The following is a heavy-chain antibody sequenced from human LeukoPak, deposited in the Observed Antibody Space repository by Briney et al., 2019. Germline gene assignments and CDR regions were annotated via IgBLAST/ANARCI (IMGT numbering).Heavy chain of an antibody. CDR2: ISYDGSNK. CDR3: ARDMRQWLVQGYFDY. V-gene: IGHV3-30-3*01. J-gene: IGHJ4*02. Sequence: GGSLRLSCAASGFTFSSYAMHWVRQAPGKGLEWVAVISYDGSNKYYADSVKGRFTISRDNSKNTLYPQMNSLRAEDTAVYYCARDMRQWLVQGYFDYWGQGTLVTVSS. D-gene: IGHD6-19*01. CDR1: GFTFSSYA.